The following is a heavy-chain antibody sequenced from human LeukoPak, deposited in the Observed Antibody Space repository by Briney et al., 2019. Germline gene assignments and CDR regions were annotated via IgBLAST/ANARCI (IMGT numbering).Heavy chain of an antibody. CDR2: IYYSGST. V-gene: IGHV4-59*01. J-gene: IGHJ4*02. CDR1: GGSISSYY. D-gene: IGHD3-22*01. CDR3: ARAHDSGGFEALWSAAFDC. Sequence: SEILSLTCTVSGGSISSYYWSWIRQPPGKGLEWIGYIYYSGSTNYNPSLKSRVTISVDTSKNQFSLKLSPVTAADTAVYYCARAHDSGGFEALWSAAFDCWGQGTLVTVSS.